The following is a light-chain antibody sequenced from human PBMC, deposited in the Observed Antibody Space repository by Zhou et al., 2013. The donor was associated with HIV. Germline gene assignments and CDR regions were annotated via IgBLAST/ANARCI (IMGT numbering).Light chain of an antibody. Sequence: EIVLTQSPGTLSLSPGERAILSCRASQSVSGSNLAWYQQKAGQPPRLLIYGASSRATGIPDRFSGSGSGTDFTLTISRLESEDFAVYYCQYHATSPLMCGFGQGTRLEIK. CDR2: GAS. J-gene: IGKJ2*04. CDR1: QSVSGSN. V-gene: IGKV3-20*01. CDR3: QYHATSPLMCG.